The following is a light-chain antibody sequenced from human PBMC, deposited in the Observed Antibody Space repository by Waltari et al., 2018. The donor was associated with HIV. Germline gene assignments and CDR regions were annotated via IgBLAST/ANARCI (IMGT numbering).Light chain of an antibody. Sequence: QSVLTQPPSVSGTPGQRVSISCSGSSSNIGTNVVNWYKHLPGKAPKLIIYSNNHRPSGVPDRFSGSKSDTSASLAISGLQFDDEADYYCAAWDDTLNGHVIFGGGTKVTVL. CDR1: SSNIGTNV. J-gene: IGLJ2*01. V-gene: IGLV1-44*01. CDR3: AAWDDTLNGHVI. CDR2: SNN.